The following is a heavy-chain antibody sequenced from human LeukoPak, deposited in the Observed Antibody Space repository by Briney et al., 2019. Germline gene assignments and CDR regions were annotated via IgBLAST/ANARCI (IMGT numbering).Heavy chain of an antibody. V-gene: IGHV1-69*05. CDR3: ARDGGSSTHIRGAFDI. Sequence: KSSGKPLGATFRTYATSWGRQAPGQGLRWMGGIIPIFGTANYAQKFQGRVTITTDESTSTAYMELSSLRSEDTAVYYCARDGGSSTHIRGAFDIWGQGTMVTVSS. J-gene: IGHJ3*02. CDR1: GATFRTYA. D-gene: IGHD2-15*01. CDR2: IIPIFGTA.